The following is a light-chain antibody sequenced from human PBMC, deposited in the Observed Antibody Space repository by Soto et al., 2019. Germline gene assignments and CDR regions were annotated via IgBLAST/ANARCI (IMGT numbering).Light chain of an antibody. J-gene: IGKJ1*01. V-gene: IGKV2-24*01. CDR1: ESLVHSDGNTY. CDR3: MQATQFSWT. CDR2: KIS. Sequence: DIVMTQSPLSSPVTLGQPASISCRSSESLVHSDGNTYLSWLHQRPGQPPRLLIYKISKRLPGVPERISGSGAGTEFTLKISRVGAEDVGIYYCMQATQFSWTFGQGTKVEV.